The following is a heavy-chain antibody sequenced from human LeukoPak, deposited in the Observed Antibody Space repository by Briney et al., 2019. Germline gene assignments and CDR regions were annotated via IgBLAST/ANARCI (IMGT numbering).Heavy chain of an antibody. V-gene: IGHV3-23*01. D-gene: IGHD3-3*01. CDR1: GFTFSSYA. Sequence: GGSLRLSCAASGFTFSSYAMSWVRQAPGKGLEWVSSISGSGGRTYYTNSVKGRFTISRENFKNTVYLEMNNLGAEDTALYYCAKGGQDFDFWRFDYWGQGNLVIVSS. J-gene: IGHJ4*02. CDR2: ISGSGGRT. CDR3: AKGGQDFDFWRFDY.